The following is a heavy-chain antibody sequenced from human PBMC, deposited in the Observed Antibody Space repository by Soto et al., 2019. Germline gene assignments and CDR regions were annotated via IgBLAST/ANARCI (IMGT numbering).Heavy chain of an antibody. J-gene: IGHJ5*02. CDR1: GFTFSNYG. Sequence: QVQLVESGGGVVQPGRSLRLSCAASGFTFSNYGMHWVRQTPGKGLEWVAVISYDASHEFYTDSVKGRFTISRDNSKNTLYLQMTSLKTEDTAMYYCATDPKCCSIGTHFLDNWFDPWGQGTLVTVSS. V-gene: IGHV3-30*03. CDR2: ISYDASHE. CDR3: ATDPKCCSIGTHFLDNWFDP. D-gene: IGHD1-1*01.